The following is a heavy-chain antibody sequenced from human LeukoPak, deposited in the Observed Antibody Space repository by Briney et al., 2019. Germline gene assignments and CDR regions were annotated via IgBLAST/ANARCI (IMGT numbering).Heavy chain of an antibody. D-gene: IGHD3-10*01. CDR1: GGSISSYY. J-gene: IGHJ5*02. Sequence: TPSETLSLTCTVSGGSISSYYWSWIRQPPGKGLEWIGYIYYSGSTNYNPSLKSRVTISVDTSKNQFSLKLSSVSAADTAVYYCARGGRSGYSWFDPWGQGTLVTVSS. V-gene: IGHV4-59*01. CDR3: ARGGRSGYSWFDP. CDR2: IYYSGST.